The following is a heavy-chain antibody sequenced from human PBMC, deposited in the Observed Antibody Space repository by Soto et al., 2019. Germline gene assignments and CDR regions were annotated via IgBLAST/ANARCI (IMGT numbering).Heavy chain of an antibody. D-gene: IGHD2-15*01. CDR1: GFTFSSYG. V-gene: IGHV3-33*01. CDR2: IWYDGSNK. Sequence: QVQLVESGGGMVQPGRSLRLSCAASGFTFSSYGMHWVRQAPGKGLEWVAVIWYDGSNKYYADSVKGRFTISRDNSKNTLYLQMNSLRAEDTAVYYCARAPWDCSGGSCYNWFDPWGQGTLVTVSS. CDR3: ARAPWDCSGGSCYNWFDP. J-gene: IGHJ5*02.